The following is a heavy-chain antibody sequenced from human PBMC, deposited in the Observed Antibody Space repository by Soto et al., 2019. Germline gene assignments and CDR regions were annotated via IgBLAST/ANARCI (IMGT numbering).Heavy chain of an antibody. D-gene: IGHD6-13*01. CDR3: ARAAIHGSSWYFWFDP. Sequence: SGKVSYKTSGGSFSRHAINWVRQAPGQGLEWMGGIIPMFGTTNYAQKFKGRVTISADESTSTAYMELSSLRSEDAAVYYCARAAIHGSSWYFWFDPWGQGTLVTVSS. CDR1: GGSFSRHA. J-gene: IGHJ5*02. CDR2: IIPMFGTT. V-gene: IGHV1-69*13.